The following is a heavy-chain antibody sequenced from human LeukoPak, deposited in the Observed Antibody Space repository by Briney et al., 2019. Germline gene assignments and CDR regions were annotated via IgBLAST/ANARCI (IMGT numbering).Heavy chain of an antibody. D-gene: IGHD4-17*01. Sequence: GRSLRLSCAASGFTFSSYAMHWVRQAPGKGLEWVAVISYDGSNKYHADSVKGRFTISRDNSKNTLYLQMNSLRAEDTAVYYCARDPLMTTVTTSYGMDVWGEGTTVTVSS. J-gene: IGHJ6*04. V-gene: IGHV3-30*04. CDR2: ISYDGSNK. CDR1: GFTFSSYA. CDR3: ARDPLMTTVTTSYGMDV.